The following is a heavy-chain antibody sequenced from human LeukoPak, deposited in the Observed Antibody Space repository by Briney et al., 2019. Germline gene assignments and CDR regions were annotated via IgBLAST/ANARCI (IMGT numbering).Heavy chain of an antibody. Sequence: ASVTVSCKASGYTFTGYYMHWVRQAPGQGLEWMGWINPNSGGTNYAQKFQGRVTMTRDTSIGTAYMELSKLRSDDTAVYYCAGEGGYNPGAFDIWGQGTMVTVSS. V-gene: IGHV1-2*02. CDR3: AGEGGYNPGAFDI. CDR2: INPNSGGT. CDR1: GYTFTGYY. J-gene: IGHJ3*02. D-gene: IGHD5-24*01.